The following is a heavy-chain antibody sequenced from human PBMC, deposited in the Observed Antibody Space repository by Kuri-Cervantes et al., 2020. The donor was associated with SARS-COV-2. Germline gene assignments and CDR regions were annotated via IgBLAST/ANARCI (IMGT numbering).Heavy chain of an antibody. CDR1: AFTFDAFW. V-gene: IGHV3-7*01. Sequence: GESLRPPCSASAFTFDAFWMSWVRQAPGKGLEWLGNIKQDVSAKYYVDSVKGRFTISRDNAKNSLFLEMNSLRADDTAVYYCVRDGRRVESQYNWFDPWGQGTLVTVSS. CDR3: VRDGRRVESQYNWFDP. J-gene: IGHJ5*02. CDR2: IKQDVSAK.